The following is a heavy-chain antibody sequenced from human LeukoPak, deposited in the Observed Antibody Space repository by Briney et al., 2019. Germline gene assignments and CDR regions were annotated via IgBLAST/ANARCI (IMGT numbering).Heavy chain of an antibody. Sequence: TGGSLRLSCAASGFTFSSYAMSWVRQAPGKGLEWVSAISGSGGSTYYADSVKGRFTISRDNAKNSLYLQMNSLRAEDTAVYYCASPEWLPDSFDIWGQETMVTVSS. V-gene: IGHV3-23*01. CDR1: GFTFSSYA. CDR2: ISGSGGST. J-gene: IGHJ3*02. CDR3: ASPEWLPDSFDI. D-gene: IGHD3-3*01.